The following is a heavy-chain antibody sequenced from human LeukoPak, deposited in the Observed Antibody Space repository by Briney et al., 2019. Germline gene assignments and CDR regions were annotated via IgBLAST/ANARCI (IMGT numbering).Heavy chain of an antibody. D-gene: IGHD2-15*01. CDR1: GYTFIDYS. CDR2: INPNNGDT. Sequence: ASVKVSCKASGYTFIDYSIHWVRQAPGQGLEWMGEINPNNGDTNFAPEFQGRVTMTRDTSITTAFMELSSLRYADTAIYYCATHCSGAACLDYWGQGTLVTVSS. CDR3: ATHCSGAACLDY. V-gene: IGHV1-2*02. J-gene: IGHJ4*02.